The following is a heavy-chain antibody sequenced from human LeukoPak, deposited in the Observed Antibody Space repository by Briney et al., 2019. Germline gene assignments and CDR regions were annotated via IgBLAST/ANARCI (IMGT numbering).Heavy chain of an antibody. CDR1: GYSFTSYW. J-gene: IGHJ4*02. Sequence: GESLQISCKGSGYSFTSYWIGWVLQMPGKGLEWMGIIYPGDSDTRYSPSFQGQVTISSDKSTSTAYLQWSSLKASDTAMYYCAARVSSSWYSFDYRGQGTLVTVSS. D-gene: IGHD6-13*01. CDR2: IYPGDSDT. CDR3: AARVSSSWYSFDY. V-gene: IGHV5-51*01.